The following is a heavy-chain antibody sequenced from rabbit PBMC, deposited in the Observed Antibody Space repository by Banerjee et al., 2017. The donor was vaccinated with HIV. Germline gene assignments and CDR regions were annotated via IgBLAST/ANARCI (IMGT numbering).Heavy chain of an antibody. J-gene: IGHJ4*01. CDR2: IYTGSGST. D-gene: IGHD8-1*01. CDR1: GFSFSSNA. CDR3: ARDGSSTGQYFEL. V-gene: IGHV1S40*01. Sequence: QSLEESGGDLVKPGASLTLTCTASGFSFSSNAMCWVRQAPGKGLEWIGCIYTGSGSTYYASWAKGRFTISKTSSTAVTLQMTSLTAADTATYFCARDGSSTGQYFELWGQGTLVTVS.